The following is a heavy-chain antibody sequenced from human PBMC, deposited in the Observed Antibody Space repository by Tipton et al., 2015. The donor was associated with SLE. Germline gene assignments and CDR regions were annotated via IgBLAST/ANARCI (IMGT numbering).Heavy chain of an antibody. CDR2: IYHTGST. Sequence: TLSLTCTVSGGSISTYYWSWIRQPPKQGLEWIGWIYHTGSTDYNPSLKSRVTISVDTSKNQFSLRLCSVTAADTAVYYCARDYYGSGFDAFDIWGQGTMVTVSS. V-gene: IGHV4-59*01. CDR3: ARDYYGSGFDAFDI. J-gene: IGHJ3*02. D-gene: IGHD3-10*01. CDR1: GGSISTYY.